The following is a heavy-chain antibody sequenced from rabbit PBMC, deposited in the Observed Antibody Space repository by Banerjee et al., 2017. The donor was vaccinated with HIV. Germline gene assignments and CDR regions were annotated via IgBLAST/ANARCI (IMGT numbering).Heavy chain of an antibody. J-gene: IGHJ6*01. CDR3: AWTYDMDL. CDR1: GFSFSDKAV. Sequence: QEQLVESGGGLVQPEGSLQLSCTASGFSFSDKAVMCWVRQAPGKGLEWIACFNAVTGRAVYASWAKGRFTFSKTSSTTVTLQVTSLTAADTATYFCAWTYDMDLWGQGTLVTVS. CDR2: FNAVTGRA. V-gene: IGHV1S45*01.